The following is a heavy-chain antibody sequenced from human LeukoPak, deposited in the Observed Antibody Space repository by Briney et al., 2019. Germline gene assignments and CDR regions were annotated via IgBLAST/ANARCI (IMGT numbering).Heavy chain of an antibody. CDR3: ARGFRRWFGDTFGY. Sequence: ASVKVSCKASRYTFTGYYMHWVRQAPGQGLEWMGWINPNSGGTNYAQKFQGSVTMTRDTSISTAYMELSRLRSDDTAVYYCARGFRRWFGDTFGYWGQGTLVTVSS. CDR2: INPNSGGT. D-gene: IGHD3-10*01. CDR1: RYTFTGYY. J-gene: IGHJ4*02. V-gene: IGHV1-2*02.